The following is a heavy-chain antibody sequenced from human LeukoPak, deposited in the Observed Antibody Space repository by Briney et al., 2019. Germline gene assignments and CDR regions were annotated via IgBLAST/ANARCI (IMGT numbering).Heavy chain of an antibody. J-gene: IGHJ3*02. CDR3: ARPLTDYYGSGSYRRETQNDAFDI. CDR1: GFTFSDYY. D-gene: IGHD3-10*01. Sequence: GGSLRLSCAASGFTFSDYYMSWIRQAPGKGLEWVSYISSSGSTIYYADSVKGRFTISRDNAKNSLYLQMNSLRAEDTAVYYSARPLTDYYGSGSYRRETQNDAFDIWGQGTMVTVSS. V-gene: IGHV3-11*01. CDR2: ISSSGSTI.